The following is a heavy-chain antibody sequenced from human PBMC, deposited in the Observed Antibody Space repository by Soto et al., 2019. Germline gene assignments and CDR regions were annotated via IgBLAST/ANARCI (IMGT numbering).Heavy chain of an antibody. CDR3: GKARYLLVDQPLYFES. CDR2: ISGSGEIT. J-gene: IGHJ4*02. V-gene: IGHV3-23*01. Sequence: PGGSLRLSCAASGFPFRSYAMGWVRQAPGKGLEWISVISGSGEITLYTDSVKGRFTISRDFSSNTLSLQMNSLRADDTAIYYCGKARYLLVDQPLYFESWGQGTLVTVSS. D-gene: IGHD3-9*01. CDR1: GFPFRSYA.